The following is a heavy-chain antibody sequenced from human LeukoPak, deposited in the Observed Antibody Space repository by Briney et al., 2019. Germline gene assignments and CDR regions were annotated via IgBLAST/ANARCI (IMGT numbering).Heavy chain of an antibody. D-gene: IGHD3-3*01. CDR1: GFTFSSYG. J-gene: IGHJ4*02. Sequence: GGSLRLSCAASGFTFSSYGMHWVRQAPGKGLEWVAFIRYDGSNKYYADSVRGRFTISRDNSKNTLYLQMNSLRAEDTAVYYCASNDFWSGYFVSDYWGQGTLVTVSS. V-gene: IGHV3-30*02. CDR3: ASNDFWSGYFVSDY. CDR2: IRYDGSNK.